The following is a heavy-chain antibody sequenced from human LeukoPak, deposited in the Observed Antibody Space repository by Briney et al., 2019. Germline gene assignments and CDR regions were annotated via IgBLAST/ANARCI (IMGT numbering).Heavy chain of an antibody. CDR2: ISSSSSYI. D-gene: IGHD3-10*01. Sequence: PGGSLRLSCAASGFTFSSYSMTWVRQAPGKGLEWVSSISSSSSYIYYADSVKGRFTISRDNAKNSLYLQMNSLRAEDTAVYYCASRRGDPPASAADYWGQGTLVTVSS. V-gene: IGHV3-21*01. CDR3: ASRRGDPPASAADY. J-gene: IGHJ4*02. CDR1: GFTFSSYS.